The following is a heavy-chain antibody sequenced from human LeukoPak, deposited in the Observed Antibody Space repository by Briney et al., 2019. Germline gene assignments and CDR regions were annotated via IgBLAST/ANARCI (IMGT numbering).Heavy chain of an antibody. J-gene: IGHJ4*02. D-gene: IGHD2-2*01. V-gene: IGHV3-21*01. CDR3: AREGVFCSSTSCYSPHR. Sequence: GGSLRLSCAASGFTFSSYSMNWVRQAPGKGLEWVSSISSSSSYIYYADSVKGRFTISRDNAQNSLYLQMNSLRAEDTAVYYCAREGVFCSSTSCYSPHRRGQGTLVTVSS. CDR1: GFTFSSYS. CDR2: ISSSSSYI.